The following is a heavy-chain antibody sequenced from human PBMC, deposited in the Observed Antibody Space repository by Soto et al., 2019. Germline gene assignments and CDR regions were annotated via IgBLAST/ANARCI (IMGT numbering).Heavy chain of an antibody. CDR1: GFTFSTHA. J-gene: IGHJ4*02. CDR2: VSFDGSNK. D-gene: IGHD1-20*01. V-gene: IGHV3-30-3*01. CDR3: ARDQTGITTTGGGRIDH. Sequence: GGSLRLSCAASGFTFSTHAMHWFRQAPGKGLECVAIVSFDGSNKYYADSVKGRFTISRDNSKNTLYLQMSGLTPEDTAVYYCARDQTGITTTGGGRIDHWGQGTLVTVSS.